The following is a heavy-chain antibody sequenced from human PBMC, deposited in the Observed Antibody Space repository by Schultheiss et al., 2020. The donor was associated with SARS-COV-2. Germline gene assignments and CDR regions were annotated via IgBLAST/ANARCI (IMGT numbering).Heavy chain of an antibody. CDR1: GGSISSYY. V-gene: IGHV4-31*01. D-gene: IGHD3-22*01. J-gene: IGHJ3*02. CDR3: ARARYYYDSSGADAFDI. Sequence: SETLSLTCTVSGGSISSYYWSWIRQHPGKGLEWIGYIYYSGSTYYNPSLKSLVTISVDTSKNQFSLKLSSVTAADTAVYYCARARYYYDSSGADAFDIWGQGTMVTVSS. CDR2: IYYSGST.